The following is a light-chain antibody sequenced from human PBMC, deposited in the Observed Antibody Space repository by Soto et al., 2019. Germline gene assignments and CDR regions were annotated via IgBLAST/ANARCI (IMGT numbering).Light chain of an antibody. CDR3: SSYTSSGTLV. CDR1: SSDVGRYNY. J-gene: IGLJ3*02. Sequence: QSALTQPASVSGSPGQSITISCTGTSSDVGRYNYVSWYQQHPGKAPKLMIYEVSNRPSGVSNRFSGSKSGNTASLTISGLQAEDEADYYCSSYTSSGTLVFGGGTNLTVL. CDR2: EVS. V-gene: IGLV2-14*01.